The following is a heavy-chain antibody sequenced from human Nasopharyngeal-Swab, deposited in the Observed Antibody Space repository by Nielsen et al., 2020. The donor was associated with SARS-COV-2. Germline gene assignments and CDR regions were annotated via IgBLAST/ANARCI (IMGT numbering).Heavy chain of an antibody. Sequence: SETLSLTCAVYGGSFSGYYWSWIRQPPGKGLEWIGSIYYSGSTYYNPSLKSRVTISVDTSKNQFSLKLSSVTAADTAVYYCARQGCSGGSCYVSDYWGQGTLVTVSS. CDR3: ARQGCSGGSCYVSDY. V-gene: IGHV4-34*01. CDR1: GGSFSGYY. J-gene: IGHJ4*02. D-gene: IGHD2-15*01. CDR2: IYYSGST.